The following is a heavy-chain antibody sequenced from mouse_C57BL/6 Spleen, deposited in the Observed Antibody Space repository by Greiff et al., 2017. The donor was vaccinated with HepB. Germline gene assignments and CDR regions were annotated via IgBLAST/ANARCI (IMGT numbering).Heavy chain of an antibody. V-gene: IGHV5-4*03. Sequence: DVMLVESGGGLVKPGGSLKLSCAASGFTFSSYAMSWVRQTPEKRLEWVATISDGGSYTYYPDNVKGRFTISRDNAKNNLYLQMSHLKSEDTAMYYCARSSMVTTRGYFDYWGQGTTLTVSS. CDR3: ARSSMVTTRGYFDY. D-gene: IGHD2-2*01. CDR1: GFTFSSYA. CDR2: ISDGGSYT. J-gene: IGHJ2*01.